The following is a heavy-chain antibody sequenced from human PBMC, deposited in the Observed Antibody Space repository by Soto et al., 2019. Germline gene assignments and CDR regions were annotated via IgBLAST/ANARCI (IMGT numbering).Heavy chain of an antibody. Sequence: ASVKVSCKASRYTFTRYGISWVRQAPGQGLEWMGWISTYNENTKYAQKFQGRVTLTTDTSTSTAYMGLRSLTSDDTAVYYCAREGYCSSGSCALYSHEFFGMDVWGQGTTVTVSS. V-gene: IGHV1-18*01. CDR1: RYTFTRYG. J-gene: IGHJ6*02. CDR3: AREGYCSSGSCALYSHEFFGMDV. D-gene: IGHD2-15*01. CDR2: ISTYNENT.